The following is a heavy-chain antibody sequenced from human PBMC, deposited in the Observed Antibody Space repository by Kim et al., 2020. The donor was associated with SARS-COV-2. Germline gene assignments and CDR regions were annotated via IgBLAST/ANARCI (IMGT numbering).Heavy chain of an antibody. D-gene: IGHD6-19*01. J-gene: IGHJ4*02. V-gene: IGHV4-59*13. Sequence: SETLSLTCTVSGGSISSYYWSWIRQPPGKGLEWIGYIYYSGSTNYNPSLKSRVTISVDTSKNQFSLKLSSVIAADTAVYYCARAVFGYSSGWFDYWGQGTLVTVSS. CDR2: IYYSGST. CDR3: ARAVFGYSSGWFDY. CDR1: GGSISSYY.